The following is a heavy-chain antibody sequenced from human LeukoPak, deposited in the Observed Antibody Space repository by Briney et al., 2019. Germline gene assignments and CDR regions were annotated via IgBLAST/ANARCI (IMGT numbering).Heavy chain of an antibody. CDR2: IYYSGST. CDR1: GGSISSGSYY. Sequence: SQTLSLTCTVSGGSISSGSYYWSWIRQPPGKGLECIGYIYYSGSTNYNPSLKSRVTISVDTSKNQFSLKLSSVTAADTAVYYCARGGDFWSGYYNLYFDYWGQGTLVTVSS. J-gene: IGHJ4*02. V-gene: IGHV4-61*01. CDR3: ARGGDFWSGYYNLYFDY. D-gene: IGHD3-3*01.